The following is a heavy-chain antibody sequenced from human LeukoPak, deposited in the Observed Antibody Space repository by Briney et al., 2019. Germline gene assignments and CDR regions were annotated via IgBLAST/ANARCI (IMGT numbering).Heavy chain of an antibody. CDR1: GFNFRNTW. CDR3: TAYYYGSGTRAQGSLRDPFDY. V-gene: IGHV3-15*05. J-gene: IGHJ4*02. D-gene: IGHD3-10*01. Sequence: PGGSLRLSCAGSGFNFRNTWMSWVRQAPGRGLEWIGRIKSNIDGGSTDYTAPVKGRFSISRDDSTNTLFLQMNNLKTEDTAVYYCTAYYYGSGTRAQGSLRDPFDYWGQGSLVTVSS. CDR2: IKSNIDGGST.